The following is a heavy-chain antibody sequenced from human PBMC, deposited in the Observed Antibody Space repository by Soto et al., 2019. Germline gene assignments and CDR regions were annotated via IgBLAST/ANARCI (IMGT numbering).Heavy chain of an antibody. D-gene: IGHD1-1*01. CDR3: ARVSGPERRSWFDP. CDR2: IYHSGST. J-gene: IGHJ5*02. CDR1: SGSISSSNW. Sequence: SETLSLTCAVSSGSISSSNWWSWVRQPPGKGLEWIGEIYHSGSTNYNPSLKSRVTISVDKSKNQFSLKLSSVTAADTAVYYCARVSGPERRSWFDPWGQGTLVTVSS. V-gene: IGHV4-4*02.